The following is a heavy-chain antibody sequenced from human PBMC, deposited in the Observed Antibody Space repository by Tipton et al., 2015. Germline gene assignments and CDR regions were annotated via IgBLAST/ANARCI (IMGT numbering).Heavy chain of an antibody. CDR1: GDSISNYY. V-gene: IGHV4-4*07. CDR3: ARKDILDNWFDP. Sequence: TLSLTCTVSGDSISNYYWSWIRQPAGKGLEWIGRIYTSGSTKYNPSLKSRVTMSVDTSKNQFSLRLSSVTAADTAVYYCARKDILDNWFDPWGQGTLVTVSS. J-gene: IGHJ5*02. D-gene: IGHD2-15*01. CDR2: IYTSGST.